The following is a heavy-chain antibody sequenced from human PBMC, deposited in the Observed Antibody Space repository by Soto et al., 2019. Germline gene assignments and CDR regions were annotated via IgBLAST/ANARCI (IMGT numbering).Heavy chain of an antibody. CDR2: INPNSGGT. CDR3: ARGCRTTSCYSLFGMDV. Sequence: ASVKVSCKASGYTFTGYYMHWVRQAPGQGLEWMGWINPNSGGTNYAQKFQGWVTMTRDTSISTAYMEVSRLRSDDTAVYYCARGCRTTSCYSLFGMDVWGQGTTVTVSS. V-gene: IGHV1-2*04. CDR1: GYTFTGYY. J-gene: IGHJ6*02. D-gene: IGHD2-2*01.